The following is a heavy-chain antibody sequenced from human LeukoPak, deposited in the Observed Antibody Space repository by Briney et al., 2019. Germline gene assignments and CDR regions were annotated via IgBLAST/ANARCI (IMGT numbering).Heavy chain of an antibody. Sequence: AAVKVSCKASGYTFTSYDINWVRQATGQGLEWMGWMNPNSGNTGYAQKFQGRVTMTRNTSKSTAYMELSSLRSEDTAVYYCARAEGIVVVFDYWGQGTLVTVSS. V-gene: IGHV1-8*01. CDR3: ARAEGIVVVFDY. CDR2: MNPNSGNT. D-gene: IGHD3-22*01. CDR1: GYTFTSYD. J-gene: IGHJ4*02.